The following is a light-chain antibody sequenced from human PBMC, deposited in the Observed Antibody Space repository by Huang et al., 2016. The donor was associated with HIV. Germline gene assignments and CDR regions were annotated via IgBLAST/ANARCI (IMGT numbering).Light chain of an antibody. CDR3: QHYNNWPPYT. CDR2: AAS. Sequence: ETVMTQSPATLSVSPGERATLSCRASQNINSNLAWYQQIPGQPPRLLIYAASTRATGVPARFSGSGSGTEFTLTINNLQSEDVVVYYCQHYNNWPPYTFGQGTKLEIK. CDR1: QNINSN. V-gene: IGKV3-15*01. J-gene: IGKJ2*01.